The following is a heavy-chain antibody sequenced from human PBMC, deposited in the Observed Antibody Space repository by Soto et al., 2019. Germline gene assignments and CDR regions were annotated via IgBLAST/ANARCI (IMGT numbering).Heavy chain of an antibody. CDR2: INPNSGGT. CDR1: GYTFTGYY. V-gene: IGHV1-2*04. CDR3: ARSSIAARSGSYYYMDV. Sequence: ASLKVSCKASGYTFTGYYMHWVRQAPGQGLEWMGWINPNSGGTNCAQKFQGWVTMTRDTSISTAYMELSRLRSDDTAVYYCARSSIAARSGSYYYMDVWGKGTTVTVSS. J-gene: IGHJ6*03. D-gene: IGHD6-6*01.